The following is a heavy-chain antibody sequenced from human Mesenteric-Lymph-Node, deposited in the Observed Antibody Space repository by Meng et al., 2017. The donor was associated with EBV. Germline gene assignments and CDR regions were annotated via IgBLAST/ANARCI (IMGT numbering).Heavy chain of an antibody. CDR1: GYTFTTYY. CDR3: VRDLGIAGYYFDY. V-gene: IGHV1-46*01. Sequence: QWVESGTRGSKPGASGKVSCKAVGYTFTTYYMRLVRQAPGQGLEWMGIINPSGGSTSYAQKFQGRVTMTRDTSTRTVYMELSSLRSEDTAVYYCVRDLGIAGYYFDYWGQGTLVTVSS. CDR2: INPSGGST. J-gene: IGHJ4*02. D-gene: IGHD6-13*01.